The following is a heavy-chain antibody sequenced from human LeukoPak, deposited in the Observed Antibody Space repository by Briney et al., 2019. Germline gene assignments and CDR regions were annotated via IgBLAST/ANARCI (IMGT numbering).Heavy chain of an antibody. V-gene: IGHV3-23*01. Sequence: GGSLRLSCAASGFTFSSYAMSWVRQAPGKGLEWVSAISGSGGSTYYADSVKGRFTISRDNSKNTLYLQMNSLRAEDTAVYYCAKDRLLTDFWSGYYPKGYGAFDIWGQGTMVTVSS. CDR2: ISGSGGST. CDR1: GFTFSSYA. J-gene: IGHJ3*02. CDR3: AKDRLLTDFWSGYYPKGYGAFDI. D-gene: IGHD3-3*01.